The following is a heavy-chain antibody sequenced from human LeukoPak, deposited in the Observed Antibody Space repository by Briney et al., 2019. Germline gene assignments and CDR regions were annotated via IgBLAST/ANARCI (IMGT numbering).Heavy chain of an antibody. CDR2: TYHSGST. V-gene: IGHV4-30-2*01. D-gene: IGHD6-19*01. CDR3: AGEHSGGFRFDY. CDR1: GASISNDAYS. Sequence: SQTLSLTCAVSGASISNDAYSWSWIRQPPGKGLEWIGYTYHSGSTSYNPSLKSRVTISVDRSKNLLSLELSSVTAADTAVYYCAGEHSGGFRFDYWGQGTLVTVSS. J-gene: IGHJ4*02.